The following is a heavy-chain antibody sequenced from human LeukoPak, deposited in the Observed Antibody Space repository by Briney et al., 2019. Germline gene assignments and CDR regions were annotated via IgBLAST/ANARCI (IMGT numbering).Heavy chain of an antibody. V-gene: IGHV3-23*01. J-gene: IGHJ4*02. D-gene: IGHD1-26*01. CDR1: GFTFSSYV. CDR2: ITGGGSTT. CDR3: AKEGGSWAKHDY. Sequence: PGGSLRLSCAASGFTFSSYVMSWVRQAPGKGLEWVSSITGGGSTTYYADSVKGRFTISRDNSKDTLYLQINSLRAEDTAVYYCAKEGGSWAKHDYWGQGALVTVSS.